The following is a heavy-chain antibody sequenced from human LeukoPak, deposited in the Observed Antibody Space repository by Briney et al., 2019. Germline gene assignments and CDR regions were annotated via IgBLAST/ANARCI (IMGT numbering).Heavy chain of an antibody. CDR2: ISYDGSNK. D-gene: IGHD6-19*01. V-gene: IGHV3-30-3*01. J-gene: IGHJ4*02. Sequence: GRSLRLSCAASGFTFSSYAMHWVSQAPGKGLEWVAVISYDGSNKYYADSVKGRFTISRDNSKNTLYLQMNSLRAEDTAVYYCARYSSGHFDYWGQGTLVTVSS. CDR1: GFTFSSYA. CDR3: ARYSSGHFDY.